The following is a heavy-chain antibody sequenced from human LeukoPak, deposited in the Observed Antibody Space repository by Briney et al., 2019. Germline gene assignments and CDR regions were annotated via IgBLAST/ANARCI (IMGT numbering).Heavy chain of an antibody. V-gene: IGHV3-7*01. CDR3: ARGIVVVVGTSDHFDY. Sequence: GGSLRLSCVASGFTFSTYWMNWVRQAPGKGLERVGTISPDGSDKYYVDSVKGRFTISRDNAKTSLYLQINSLRADDTALYFCARGIVVVVGTSDHFDYWGQGTLITVSS. D-gene: IGHD2-2*01. CDR1: GFTFSTYW. J-gene: IGHJ4*02. CDR2: ISPDGSDK.